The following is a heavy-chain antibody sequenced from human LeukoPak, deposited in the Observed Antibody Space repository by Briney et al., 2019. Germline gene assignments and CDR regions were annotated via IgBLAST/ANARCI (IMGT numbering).Heavy chain of an antibody. CDR3: AKGCLYSSSWYCLNFDY. CDR2: ISWNSGSI. J-gene: IGHJ4*02. Sequence: GRSLTLSCAASGFTFDDYAMHWVRQAPGKGLEWVSGISWNSGSIGYADSVKGRFTISRDNAKNSLYLQMNSLRAEDTALYYCAKGCLYSSSWYCLNFDYWGQRTLVTVSS. V-gene: IGHV3-9*01. D-gene: IGHD6-13*01. CDR1: GFTFDDYA.